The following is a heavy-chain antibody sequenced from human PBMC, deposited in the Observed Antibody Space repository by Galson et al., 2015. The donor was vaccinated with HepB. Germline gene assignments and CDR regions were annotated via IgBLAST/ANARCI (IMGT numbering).Heavy chain of an antibody. CDR2: MNPNSGNT. J-gene: IGHJ3*02. Sequence: SVKVSCKASGYTFTSYDINWVRQATGQGLEWMGWMNPNSGNTGYAQKFQGRVTMTRNTSISTAYMELSSLRSEDTAVYYCAILVGQTTVTFDAFDIWGQGTMVTVSS. CDR1: GYTFTSYD. CDR3: AILVGQTTVTFDAFDI. D-gene: IGHD4-17*01. V-gene: IGHV1-8*01.